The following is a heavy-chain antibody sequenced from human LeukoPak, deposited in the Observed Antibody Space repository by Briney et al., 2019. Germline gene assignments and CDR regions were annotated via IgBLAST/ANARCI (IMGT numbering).Heavy chain of an antibody. V-gene: IGHV1-18*01. CDR3: AREDCSGGSCLIWVWFDP. CDR1: GGTFSSYA. J-gene: IGHJ5*02. CDR2: ISAYNGNT. D-gene: IGHD2-15*01. Sequence: PMASVKVSCKASGGTFSSYAISWVRQAPGQGLEWMGWISAYNGNTNYAQKFQGRVTMTTDTSTSTAYMELRSLRSDDTAVYYCAREDCSGGSCLIWVWFDPWGQGTLVTVSS.